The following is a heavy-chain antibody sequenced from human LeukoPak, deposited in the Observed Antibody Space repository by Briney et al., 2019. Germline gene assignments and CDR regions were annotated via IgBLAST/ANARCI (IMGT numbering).Heavy chain of an antibody. J-gene: IGHJ3*02. CDR2: IYTSGST. D-gene: IGHD3-22*01. Sequence: SETLSLTCTVSGGSISSYYWSWIRQPAGKGLEWIGRIYTSGSTNYNPSLKSRVTMSVDTSKNQFSLKLSSVTAADTAVYYCARDSYYYDSSGYSSRRAFDIWGQGTMVTVSS. CDR1: GGSISSYY. V-gene: IGHV4-4*07. CDR3: ARDSYYYDSSGYSSRRAFDI.